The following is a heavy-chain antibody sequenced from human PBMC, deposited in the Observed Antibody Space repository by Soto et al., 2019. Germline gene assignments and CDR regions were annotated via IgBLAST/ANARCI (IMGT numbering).Heavy chain of an antibody. V-gene: IGHV3-23*01. D-gene: IGHD3-10*01. CDR2: ITDNGGDA. CDR1: GITFGRRA. J-gene: IGHJ4*02. CDR3: ARGSTESYPGSRIFDF. Sequence: PGGSLRLSCVASGITFGRRAMSWVRQAPGEGLEWVSTITDNGGDAKYADSVRGRFAISRDNSKKTLYLQMSSLTVEDSAIYYCARGSTESYPGSRIFDFWGRGTLVTVSS.